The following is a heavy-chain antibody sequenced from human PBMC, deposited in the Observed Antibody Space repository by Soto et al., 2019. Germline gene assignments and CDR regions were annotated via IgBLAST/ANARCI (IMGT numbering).Heavy chain of an antibody. J-gene: IGHJ5*02. CDR3: ARVLYYYGSGSYYNVLPWFDP. D-gene: IGHD3-10*01. Sequence: PSETLSLTCTVSGGSISSYYWSWIRQPPGKGLEWIGYIYYSGSTNYNPSLKSRVTISVDTSKNQFSLKLSSVTAADTAVYYCARVLYYYGSGSYYNVLPWFDPWGQGTLVTVSS. V-gene: IGHV4-59*01. CDR2: IYYSGST. CDR1: GGSISSYY.